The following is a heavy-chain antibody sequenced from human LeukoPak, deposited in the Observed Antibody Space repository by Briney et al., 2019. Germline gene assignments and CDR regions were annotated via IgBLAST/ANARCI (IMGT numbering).Heavy chain of an antibody. J-gene: IGHJ4*02. CDR1: GGSFSGYY. Sequence: SETLSLTCAVYGGSFSGYYWSWIRQPPGKGLEWIGEINHSESTNYNPSLKSRVTISVDTSKNQFSLKLSSVTAADTAVYYCARGIWFGESGPQNYWGQGTLVTVSS. V-gene: IGHV4-34*01. D-gene: IGHD3-10*01. CDR2: INHSEST. CDR3: ARGIWFGESGPQNY.